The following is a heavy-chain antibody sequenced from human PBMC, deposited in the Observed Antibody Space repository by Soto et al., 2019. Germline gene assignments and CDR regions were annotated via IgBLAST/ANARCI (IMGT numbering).Heavy chain of an antibody. V-gene: IGHV1-69*13. CDR1: GGTFSSYA. Sequence: GASVKVSCKASGGTFSSYAISWVRQAPGQGLEWMGGIIPIFGTANYAQKFQGRVTITADESTSTAYMELRSLRSDDTAVYYCARGGVVFNYFDYWGQGTLVTVSS. J-gene: IGHJ4*02. CDR3: ARGGVVFNYFDY. CDR2: IIPIFGTA. D-gene: IGHD3-3*01.